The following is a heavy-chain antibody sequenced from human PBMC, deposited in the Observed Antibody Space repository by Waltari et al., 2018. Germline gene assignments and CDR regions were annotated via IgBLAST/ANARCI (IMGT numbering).Heavy chain of an antibody. Sequence: EVQLVESGGGLVQPGGSLRLSCAASGFTFSTYGMGWVRQAPGKGLGGVSAISGGSDNTHYADSVKGRFTISRDNSKNTLYLQMNSLRADDTAVYYCAECRGVRGVIPFDYWGQGTLVTVSS. CDR3: AECRGVRGVIPFDY. D-gene: IGHD3-10*01. CDR2: ISGGSDNT. CDR1: GFTFSTYG. J-gene: IGHJ4*02. V-gene: IGHV3-23*04.